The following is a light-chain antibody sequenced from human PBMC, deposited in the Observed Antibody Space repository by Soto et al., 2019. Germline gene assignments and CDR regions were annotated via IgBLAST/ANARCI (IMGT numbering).Light chain of an antibody. V-gene: IGKV1-39*01. CDR2: AAS. J-gene: IGKJ4*01. CDR1: QSISSY. CDR3: QQSFSTLHT. Sequence: DIQMTQSPSSLSASVGDRVTITCRASQSISSYLNWYQQKRGKAPKLLIYAASNLQSGVPSRFSGSGSGTEFTLTISSLQPEDFATYYCQQSFSTLHTFGGGTKVDIK.